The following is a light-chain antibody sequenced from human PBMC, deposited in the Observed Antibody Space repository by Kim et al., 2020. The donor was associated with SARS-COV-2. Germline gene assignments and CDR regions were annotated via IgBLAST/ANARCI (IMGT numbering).Light chain of an antibody. CDR3: QHHDGWPPYS. CDR1: QSVRNN. Sequence: EIVMTQSPATLSVSPGERATLSCRASQSVRNNVAWFQHKPGQAPRLLIFSASSRATGIPARFSASGSGTEFTLTIDSLQSEDFAVYYCQHHDGWPPYSFGQGTKLEI. V-gene: IGKV3-15*01. CDR2: SAS. J-gene: IGKJ2*01.